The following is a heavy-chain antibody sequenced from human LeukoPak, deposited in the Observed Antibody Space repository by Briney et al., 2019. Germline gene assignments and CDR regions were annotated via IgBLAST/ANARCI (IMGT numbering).Heavy chain of an antibody. CDR3: ARVRDIVVVPDDAFDI. CDR1: GYTFTGYY. CDR2: INPNSGGT. D-gene: IGHD2-2*01. J-gene: IGHJ3*02. Sequence: GASVKVSCKASGYTFTGYYMHWVRQAPGQGLEWMGWINPNSGGTNYAQKFQGRVTMTRDTSISTAHMELSRLRSDDTAVYYCARVRDIVVVPDDAFDIWGQGTMVTVSS. V-gene: IGHV1-2*02.